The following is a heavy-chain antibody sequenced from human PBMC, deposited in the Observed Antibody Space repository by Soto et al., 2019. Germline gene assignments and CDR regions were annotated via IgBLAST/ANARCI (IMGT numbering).Heavy chain of an antibody. Sequence: PGGSLRLSCAASGFTFSSYGTHWVRQAPGKGLEWVAVISYDGSNKYYADSVKGRFTISRDNSKNTLYLQMNSLRAEDTAVYYCAKQDVIVVVYDYWGQGTLVTVSS. CDR3: AKQDVIVVVYDY. CDR2: ISYDGSNK. D-gene: IGHD3-22*01. J-gene: IGHJ4*02. V-gene: IGHV3-30*18. CDR1: GFTFSSYG.